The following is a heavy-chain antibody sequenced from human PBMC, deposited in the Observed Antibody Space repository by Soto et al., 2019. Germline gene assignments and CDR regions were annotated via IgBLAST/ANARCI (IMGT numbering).Heavy chain of an antibody. D-gene: IGHD1-26*01. CDR3: AREEHSYYYYGMDV. CDR1: GFTFSSYG. J-gene: IGHJ6*02. CDR2: IWYDGSNK. V-gene: IGHV3-33*01. Sequence: GESLRLSCAASGFTFSSYGMHWVRQAPGKGLEWVAVIWYDGSNKYYADSVKGRFTISRDNSKNTLYLQMNSLRAEDTAVYYCAREEHSYYYYGMDVWGQGTTVTVSS.